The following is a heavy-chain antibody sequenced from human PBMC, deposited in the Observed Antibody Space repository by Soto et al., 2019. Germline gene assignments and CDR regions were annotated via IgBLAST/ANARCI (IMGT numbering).Heavy chain of an antibody. CDR1: GGSFSGYY. V-gene: IGHV4-34*01. D-gene: IGHD3-22*01. CDR3: ARDRYYYDSSGYYNYYGMDV. J-gene: IGHJ6*02. CDR2: INHSGST. Sequence: SSETLSLTCAVYGGSFSGYYWSWIRQPPGKGLEWIGEINHSGSTNYNPSLKSRVTISVDTSKNQFSLKLSSVTAADTAVYYCARDRYYYDSSGYYNYYGMDVWGQGTTVTGSS.